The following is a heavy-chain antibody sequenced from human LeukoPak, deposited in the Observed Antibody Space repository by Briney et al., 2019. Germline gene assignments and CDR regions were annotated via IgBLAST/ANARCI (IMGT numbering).Heavy chain of an antibody. D-gene: IGHD2-15*01. CDR1: GFTFSSYW. V-gene: IGHV3-74*01. CDR2: INSDGSST. Sequence: GGSLRLSCAASGFTFSSYWMHWVHQAPGKGLVWVSRINSDGSSTSYADSVKGRFTISRDNAKNTLYLQMNSLRAEDTAVYYCARVGAAKGLGMVDWGQGTLVTVSS. CDR3: ARVGAAKGLGMVD. J-gene: IGHJ4*02.